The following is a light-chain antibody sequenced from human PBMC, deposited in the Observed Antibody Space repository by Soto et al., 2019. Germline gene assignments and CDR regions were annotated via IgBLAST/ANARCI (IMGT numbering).Light chain of an antibody. V-gene: IGKV3D-15*02. J-gene: IGKJ1*01. CDR1: QSVGIN. CDR3: QQYGDSLLT. CDR2: DAS. Sequence: IVMTQSPATLSVAPGERVTLSCRASQSVGINLAWYQQKPGQAPRLLMYDASTRATGIPDRFSGSGSGTDFTLIISRLEPEDFAVYYCQQYGDSLLTFGQGTKVDIK.